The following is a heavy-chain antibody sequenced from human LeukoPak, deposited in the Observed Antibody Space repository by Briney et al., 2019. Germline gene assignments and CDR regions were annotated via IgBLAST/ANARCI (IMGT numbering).Heavy chain of an antibody. J-gene: IGHJ6*03. CDR2: INHSGST. Sequence: SETLSLTCAVYGGSFSGYYWSWIRQPPGKGLEWIGEINHSGSTNYNPSLKSRVTISVDTSKNQFSLKLSSVTAADTAVYYCARLVQIVVVPAASPPSYYYYYYMDVWGKGTTVTVSS. D-gene: IGHD2-2*01. V-gene: IGHV4-34*01. CDR1: GGSFSGYY. CDR3: ARLVQIVVVPAASPPSYYYYYYMDV.